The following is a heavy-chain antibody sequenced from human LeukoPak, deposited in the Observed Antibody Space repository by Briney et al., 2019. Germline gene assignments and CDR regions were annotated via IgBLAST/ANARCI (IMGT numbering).Heavy chain of an antibody. Sequence: SETLSLTRTVSGGSISNSYWSWIRQPPGKGLEWIGNIHNNGNSDYNPSLKSRVTMSVHTSKNQFSLNVSSVAAADTAVYYCARQFFEYSGYDLPPLFWSFDVWGQGTIVTVSS. V-gene: IGHV4-59*08. CDR2: IHNNGNS. CDR3: ARQFFEYSGYDLPPLFWSFDV. J-gene: IGHJ3*01. CDR1: GGSISNSY. D-gene: IGHD5-12*01.